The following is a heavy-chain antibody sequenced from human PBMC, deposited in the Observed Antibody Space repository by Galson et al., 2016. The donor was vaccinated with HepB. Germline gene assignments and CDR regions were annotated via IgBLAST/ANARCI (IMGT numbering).Heavy chain of an antibody. CDR2: IGTAGDT. Sequence: SLRLSCAASGFTFSRYDMHWVRHVTGKGLEWVSAIGTAGDTYYPGSVKGRFTISRENAKNSLYLQMNSPRDEDTAVYYCARDGGGTGGYYYYAMDVWGQGTTVTVSS. J-gene: IGHJ6*02. D-gene: IGHD1-14*01. CDR3: ARDGGGTGGYYYYAMDV. CDR1: GFTFSRYD. V-gene: IGHV3-13*01.